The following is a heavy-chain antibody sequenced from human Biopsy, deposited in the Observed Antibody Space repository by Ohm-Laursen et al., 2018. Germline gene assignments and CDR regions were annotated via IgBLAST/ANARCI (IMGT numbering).Heavy chain of an antibody. CDR2: VYYTGST. V-gene: IGHV4-59*01. D-gene: IGHD3-22*01. J-gene: IGHJ2*01. CDR3: ARDRGYYSDRTVPGYFDL. Sequence: GTLSLTCTVSGDSISSYYWSRIRQPPGKGLQWIGYVYYTGSTDYNPSLQSRVTISVDTSKNHLSLRLRSVTPADTAIYYCARDRGYYSDRTVPGYFDLWGRGTLVTVSS. CDR1: GDSISSYY.